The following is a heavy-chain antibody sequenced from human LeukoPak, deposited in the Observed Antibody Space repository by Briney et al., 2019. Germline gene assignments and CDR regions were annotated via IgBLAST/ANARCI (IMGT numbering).Heavy chain of an antibody. J-gene: IGHJ3*02. CDR2: IWHDGSNK. V-gene: IGHV3-33*01. CDR3: ARVGSETLWIQLWSPGRTGAFDI. D-gene: IGHD5-18*01. CDR1: GFTFSSYG. Sequence: PGGSLRLSCAASGFTFSSYGMHWVRQAPGKGLEWVAVIWHDGSNKYYADSVKGRFTISRDNSKNTLYLQMNSLRSEDTAVYYCARVGSETLWIQLWSPGRTGAFDIWGQGTMVTVSS.